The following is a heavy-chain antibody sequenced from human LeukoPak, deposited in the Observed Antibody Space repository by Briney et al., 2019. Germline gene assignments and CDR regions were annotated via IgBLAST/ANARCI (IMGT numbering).Heavy chain of an antibody. D-gene: IGHD6-19*01. CDR2: ISSSGRTA. CDR1: GFTFSSYE. CDR3: VREENMKPVAGSFDY. Sequence: GGSLRLSCAASGFTFSSYEMNWVRQAPGKGLEWVSYISSSGRTADYSDSVKGRFTISRDNSKNMLYLEMSSLRAEDTAVYYCVREENMKPVAGSFDYWGQGTLVSVSS. V-gene: IGHV3-48*03. J-gene: IGHJ4*02.